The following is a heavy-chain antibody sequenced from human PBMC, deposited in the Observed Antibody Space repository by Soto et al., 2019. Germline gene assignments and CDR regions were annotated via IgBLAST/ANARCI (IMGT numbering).Heavy chain of an antibody. Sequence: AGESLKISCKGSGYSFTSYWIGWVRQMPGKGLEWMGIIYPGDSDTRYSPSFQGQVTISADKYISTAYLQWSSLKASDTAMYYCARIRYSYARYYFDYWGQGTLVTVSS. D-gene: IGHD5-18*01. V-gene: IGHV5-51*03. CDR2: IYPGDSDT. J-gene: IGHJ4*02. CDR1: GYSFTSYW. CDR3: ARIRYSYARYYFDY.